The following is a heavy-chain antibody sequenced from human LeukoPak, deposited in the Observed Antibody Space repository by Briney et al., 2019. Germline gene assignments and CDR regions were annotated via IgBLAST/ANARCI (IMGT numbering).Heavy chain of an antibody. Sequence: SETLSLTCTVSGGSISSSSYHWGWIRQPPGKGLEWIGSIYYSGSTYYNPSLKSRVTISVDTSKNQFSLKLSSVTAADTAVYYCARGYSYQDCWGQGTLVTVSS. CDR2: IYYSGST. V-gene: IGHV4-39*07. D-gene: IGHD5-18*01. J-gene: IGHJ4*02. CDR3: ARGYSYQDC. CDR1: GGSISSSSYH.